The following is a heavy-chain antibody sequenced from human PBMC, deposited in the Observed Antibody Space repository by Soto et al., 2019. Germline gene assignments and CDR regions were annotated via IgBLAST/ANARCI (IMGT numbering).Heavy chain of an antibody. CDR1: GFGFTFSTSA. CDR3: AKDLKVGYCNSTTCPPGWYYYYYMDV. Sequence: PGGSLRLSCAASGFGFTFSTSAMSWVRQAPGKGLEWVSTLRGSGASTYHADSVKGRFTISRDNSKNTLFLQMNNLRADDTAVYYCAKDLKVGYCNSTTCPPGWYYYYYMDVWGKGTTVTVSS. V-gene: IGHV3-23*01. CDR2: LRGSGAST. D-gene: IGHD2-2*01. J-gene: IGHJ6*03.